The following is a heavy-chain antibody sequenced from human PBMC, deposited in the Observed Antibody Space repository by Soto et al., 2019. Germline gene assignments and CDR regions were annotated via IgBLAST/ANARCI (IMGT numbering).Heavy chain of an antibody. D-gene: IGHD3-3*01. V-gene: IGHV6-1*01. J-gene: IGHJ6*02. CDR3: ARESPLLPTIYYYYGMDV. CDR1: GDSVSSNTAA. CDR2: PSYGTKWYN. Sequence: QVQLQQSGPGLVKPSQTLSLTCAISGDSVSSNTAAWNWIRQSPSRGLDWLGRPSYGTKWYNDYAVSEKSRITITPDTSKNQFSLQLNAVPPEDTAVYYCARESPLLPTIYYYYGMDVWGQGTTVTVSS.